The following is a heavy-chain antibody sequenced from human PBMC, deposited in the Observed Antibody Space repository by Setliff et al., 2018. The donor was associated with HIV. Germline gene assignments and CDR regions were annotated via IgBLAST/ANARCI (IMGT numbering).Heavy chain of an antibody. CDR2: IYYSGSA. CDR3: GRQVPVPGVAVTPIDY. V-gene: IGHV4-30-4*01. CDR1: GDSIDRSNFF. D-gene: IGHD3-22*01. J-gene: IGHJ4*01. Sequence: SETLSLTCTVSGDSIDRSNFFWTWIRQHPGKGLEWIGYIYYSGSATYNPSLKSQASISVDTSKNQFSLKLSSVTAADTAVYYCGRQVPVPGVAVTPIDYWGHGTLVTVSS.